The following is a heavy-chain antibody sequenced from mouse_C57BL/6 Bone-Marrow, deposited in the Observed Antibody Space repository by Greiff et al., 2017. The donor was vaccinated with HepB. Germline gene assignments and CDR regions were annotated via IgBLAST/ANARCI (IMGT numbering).Heavy chain of an antibody. CDR1: GYAFSSSW. D-gene: IGHD1-1*01. V-gene: IGHV1-82*01. CDR3: ARWPVVAFDY. Sequence: QVQLQQSGPELVKPGASVKISCKASGYAFSSSWMNWVKQRPGKGLEWIGRIYPGDGDTNYNGKFKGKATLTAGKSSSTAYMQPSSLSSEDSAVYFCARWPVVAFDYWGQGTTLTVSS. CDR2: IYPGDGDT. J-gene: IGHJ2*01.